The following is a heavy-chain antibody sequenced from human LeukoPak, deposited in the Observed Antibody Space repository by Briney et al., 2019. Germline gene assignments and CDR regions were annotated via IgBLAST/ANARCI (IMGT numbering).Heavy chain of an antibody. V-gene: IGHV1-2*02. CDR1: GYTFTGYY. J-gene: IGHJ4*02. CDR2: INTNSGGT. Sequence: ASVKVSCKASGYTFTGYYMHSVRQAPGQGLEGMGWINTNSGGTNYAQKFRGRVTMTRDTSISTAYMGLSRLRSDDTAVYYWARDQGERSFDYWGQGTLVTVSS. CDR3: ARDQGERSFDY. D-gene: IGHD3-16*01.